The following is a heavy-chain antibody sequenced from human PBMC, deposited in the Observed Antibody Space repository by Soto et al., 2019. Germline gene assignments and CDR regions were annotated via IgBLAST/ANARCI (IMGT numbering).Heavy chain of an antibody. CDR3: ARKSLSNFNWFDP. J-gene: IGHJ5*02. CDR2: INADYGNT. V-gene: IGHV1-18*04. D-gene: IGHD4-4*01. Sequence: ASVKVSCKASGYTFTNYGIPWVRQAPGQGLEWMGWINADYGNTNYEQKFQGRVTMTTDTSTNTAYMELRSLRSDDTAVYYCARKSLSNFNWFDPCGQGTLVTXSS. CDR1: GYTFTNYG.